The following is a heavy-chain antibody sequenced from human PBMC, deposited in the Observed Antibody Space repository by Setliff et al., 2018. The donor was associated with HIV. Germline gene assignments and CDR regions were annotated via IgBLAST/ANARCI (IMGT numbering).Heavy chain of an antibody. V-gene: IGHV1-8*01. CDR2: MNPNSPNS. CDR1: GYTFTSFD. D-gene: IGHD3-10*01. J-gene: IGHJ3*02. Sequence: SSVKVSCKDSGYTFTSFDINWVRQATGQGLEWMGWMNPNSPNSGFAQKFQGRLRMTRNSSISTPYMELSSLRFDDTAVYYCTRIRAMVRGVKSYDAFDIWGQG. CDR3: TRIRAMVRGVKSYDAFDI.